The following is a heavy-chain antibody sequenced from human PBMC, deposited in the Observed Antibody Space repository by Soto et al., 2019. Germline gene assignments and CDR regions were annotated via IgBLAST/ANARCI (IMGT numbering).Heavy chain of an antibody. D-gene: IGHD3-10*01. CDR2: MNPNSGNT. CDR1: GYTFTSYD. J-gene: IGHJ6*03. CDR3: ARAEDGGPHRRRITMVRGRYYYMDV. V-gene: IGHV1-8*01. Sequence: ASVKVSCKASGYTFTSYDINWVRQATGQGLEWMGWMNPNSGNTGYAQKFQGRVTMTRNTSISTAYMELSSLRSEDTAVYYCARAEDGGPHRRRITMVRGRYYYMDVWGKGTTVTVSS.